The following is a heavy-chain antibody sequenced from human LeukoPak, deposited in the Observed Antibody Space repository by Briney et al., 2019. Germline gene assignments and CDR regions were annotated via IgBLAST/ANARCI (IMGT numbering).Heavy chain of an antibody. CDR1: GYTFTGYY. V-gene: IGHV1-46*01. Sequence: GASVKVSCKASGYTFTGYYMHWVRQAPGQGLEWMGIINPSGGSTSYAQKFQGRVTMTRDMSTSTVYMELSSLKTEDTAVYYCTTARFRPYYDSSGYYPLGYWGQGTLVTVSS. CDR2: INPSGGST. D-gene: IGHD3-22*01. CDR3: TTARFRPYYDSSGYYPLGY. J-gene: IGHJ4*02.